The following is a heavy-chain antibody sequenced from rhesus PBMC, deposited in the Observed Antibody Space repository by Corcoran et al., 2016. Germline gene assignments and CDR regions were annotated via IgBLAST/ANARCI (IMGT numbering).Heavy chain of an antibody. V-gene: IGHV4-169*02. CDR1: GGSISSSY. Sequence: QLQLQESGPGLVKPSETLSVTCAVSGGSISSSYWSWIRQAPGKGLEWFWYIYGSGSSTNYNPFLKSRVTLSEGTSKSQLSRKLGSVTAAGTAVYYCASRYCTGSGCYGSCGLCGLDSWGQGVVVTVSS. CDR2: IYGSGSST. CDR3: ASRYCTGSGCYGSCGLCGLDS. D-gene: IGHD2-21*01. J-gene: IGHJ6*01.